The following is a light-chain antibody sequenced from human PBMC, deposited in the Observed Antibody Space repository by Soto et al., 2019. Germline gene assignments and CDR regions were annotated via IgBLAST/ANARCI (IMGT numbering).Light chain of an antibody. CDR3: QHYGSSLWT. CDR2: DAS. CDR1: QSVSSSQ. V-gene: IGKV3-20*01. J-gene: IGKJ1*01. Sequence: EIVLTQSPGTLSLSPGDRATLSCRASQSVSSSQLAWYQQKPGQAPRLLIYDASTRATGIPDRFSGSGSRTDFILTISRLEPEDFAVYYCQHYGSSLWTFGHGTKVEIK.